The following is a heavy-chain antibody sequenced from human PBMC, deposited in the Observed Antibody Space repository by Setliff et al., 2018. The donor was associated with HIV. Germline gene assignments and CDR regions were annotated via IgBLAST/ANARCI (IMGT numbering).Heavy chain of an antibody. D-gene: IGHD6-13*01. CDR2: VYPSGSV. V-gene: IGHV4-4*07. CDR1: GASVSSHY. J-gene: IGHJ5*02. CDR3: ARDQGESTWSYWFDP. Sequence: SETLSLTCTVSGASVSSHYWTWIRQPAGKRLEWIGRVYPSGSVNYSPSFQSRVSMSIDTSKNQFSLTLTSVTAADTAVYYCARDQGESTWSYWFDPWGQGTQGTVS.